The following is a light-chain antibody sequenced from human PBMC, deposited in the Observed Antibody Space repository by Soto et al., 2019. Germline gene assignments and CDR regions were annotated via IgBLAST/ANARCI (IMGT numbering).Light chain of an antibody. Sequence: DIQLTQSPSFLSASVGDRVTITCRASQGISSYLAWYQQKPGKAPKLLICAASALQTGVSSRFSGSGYGTDFAPTYSNLQPEDFATYFCHQLFSYPLTFCGGTKV. CDR2: AAS. CDR3: HQLFSYPLT. CDR1: QGISSY. V-gene: IGKV1-9*01. J-gene: IGKJ4*01.